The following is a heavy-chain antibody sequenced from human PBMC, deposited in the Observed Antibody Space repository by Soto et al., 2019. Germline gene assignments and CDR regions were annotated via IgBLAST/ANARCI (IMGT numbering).Heavy chain of an antibody. Sequence: SSETLSLTCAVYGGSFSGYYWSWIRQPPGKGLEWIGEINHSGSTNYNPSLKSRVTISVDTSKNQFSLKLSSVTAADTAVYYCARDRHTIYSSSWYTPYYYGMDVWGQGTTVTVSS. V-gene: IGHV4-34*01. CDR2: INHSGST. D-gene: IGHD6-13*01. CDR1: GGSFSGYY. J-gene: IGHJ6*02. CDR3: ARDRHTIYSSSWYTPYYYGMDV.